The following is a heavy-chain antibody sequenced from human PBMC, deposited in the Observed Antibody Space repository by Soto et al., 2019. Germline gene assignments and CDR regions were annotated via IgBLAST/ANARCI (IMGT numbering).Heavy chain of an antibody. D-gene: IGHD3-16*01. J-gene: IGHJ4*02. CDR1: GYIFTDYS. V-gene: IGHV1-3*01. Sequence: QVQLIQSGAEVKKPGASVKVSCKASGYIFTDYSVHWVRQAPGQRLEWMGRINVGNGNTYYSRNFQERVTITRDTPATTAYMALNRLTAEDAAVYYCASGTAWGFWGQGTLVTVSS. CDR2: INVGNGNT. CDR3: ASGTAWGF.